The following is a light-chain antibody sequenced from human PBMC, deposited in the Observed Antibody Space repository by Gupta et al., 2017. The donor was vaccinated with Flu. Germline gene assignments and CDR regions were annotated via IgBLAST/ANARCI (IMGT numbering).Light chain of an antibody. J-gene: IGLJ3*02. CDR1: NIGSKI. Sequence: GQTASITGGGDNIGSKIVHWYHQKPGQAPVLIVDDDRGRPSGITERFSGSNSGNTATLTISRVEAGDEADYYCQVWDSSSDHWVFGGGTKLTVL. CDR3: QVWDSSSDHWV. CDR2: DDR. V-gene: IGLV3-21*02.